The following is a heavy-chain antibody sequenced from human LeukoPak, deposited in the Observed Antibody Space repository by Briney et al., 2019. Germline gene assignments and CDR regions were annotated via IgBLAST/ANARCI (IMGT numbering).Heavy chain of an antibody. CDR1: GCTFSNYA. D-gene: IGHD1-26*01. V-gene: IGHV3-23*01. CDR2: ISGSGGST. CDR3: ARYSGSYHDAFDV. J-gene: IGHJ3*01. Sequence: PGRSLRLSCAASGCTFSNYAMSWVHQAPGKGLEWVSAISGSGGSTYYADSVKGRFTISRDNSKNTLYLQMNSLRAEDTAVYYCARYSGSYHDAFDVWGQGTMVTVSS.